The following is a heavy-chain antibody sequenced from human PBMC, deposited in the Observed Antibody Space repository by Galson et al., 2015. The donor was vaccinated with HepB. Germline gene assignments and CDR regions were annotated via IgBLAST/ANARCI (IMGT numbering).Heavy chain of an antibody. CDR1: GFTFSGHW. J-gene: IGHJ4*02. V-gene: IGHV3-74*01. Sequence: SLRLSCAASGFTFSGHWMHWVRQAPGKGLLWISRIHSDGRGIVYADSLKGRFTVSRDNAESTLHLQMNSLRVEDTAVYYYARERDSGHYRTADYWGQGTLVTVSS. CDR2: IHSDGRGI. CDR3: ARERDSGHYRTADY. D-gene: IGHD1-26*01.